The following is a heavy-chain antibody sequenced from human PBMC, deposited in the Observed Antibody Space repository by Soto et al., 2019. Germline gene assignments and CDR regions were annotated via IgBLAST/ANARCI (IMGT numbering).Heavy chain of an antibody. Sequence: EASVKVSCKASGYTFTGYYMHWVRQAPGQGLEWMGWINPNSGDTNYAQKFQGWVTMTRDTSISTAYMELSRLRSDDTAVYYCARGNGGYYYYGMDVWGQGTTVTVSS. CDR3: ARGNGGYYYYGMDV. CDR2: INPNSGDT. J-gene: IGHJ6*02. V-gene: IGHV1-2*04. CDR1: GYTFTGYY. D-gene: IGHD7-27*01.